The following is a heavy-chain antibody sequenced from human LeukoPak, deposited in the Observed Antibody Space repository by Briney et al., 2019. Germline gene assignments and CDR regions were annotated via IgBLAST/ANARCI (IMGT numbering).Heavy chain of an antibody. J-gene: IGHJ4*02. D-gene: IGHD6-19*01. CDR3: ARHGYTSGWVRY. CDR2: IHSGGNT. CDR1: GFPVYTNY. Sequence: GGSLRLSCAVSGFPVYTNYMSWVRQAPGKGLEWVSVIHSGGNTYYADSVKGRFTVSRDISKNTLYLQMNSLRAEDTAVYYCARHGYTSGWVRYWGQGTLVTVST. V-gene: IGHV3-53*01.